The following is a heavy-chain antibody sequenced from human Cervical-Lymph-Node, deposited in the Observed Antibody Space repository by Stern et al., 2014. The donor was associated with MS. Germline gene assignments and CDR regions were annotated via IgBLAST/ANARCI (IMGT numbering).Heavy chain of an antibody. CDR3: ARELSGMYGMDV. D-gene: IGHD1-1*01. CDR1: GGSINNGDYY. Sequence: QVQLGQSGTGLVKPSQTLSLTCTVSGGSINNGDYYWSWVRQHPGKGLEWLGYIYYSGATYYNPSLKGRLTISVDTSKRHFSLKLTSVTAADTAVYYCARELSGMYGMDVWGQGTTVTVSS. V-gene: IGHV4-31*03. J-gene: IGHJ6*02. CDR2: IYYSGAT.